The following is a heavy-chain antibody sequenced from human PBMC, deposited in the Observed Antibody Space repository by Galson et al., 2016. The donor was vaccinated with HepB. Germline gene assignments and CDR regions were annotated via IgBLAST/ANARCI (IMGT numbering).Heavy chain of an antibody. CDR1: GYTFSTYG. V-gene: IGHV1-18*01. CDR3: ARDRGYGSDTFDF. Sequence: SVKVSCKASGYTFSTYGVSWVRQAPGQGLEWMGWVSTYDGDRNYAQKLQGRVTMTTDTSTNTAYMELRSLTSDDTAAYYCARDRGYGSDTFDFWGQGTMVTVSS. J-gene: IGHJ3*01. D-gene: IGHD5-18*01. CDR2: VSTYDGDR.